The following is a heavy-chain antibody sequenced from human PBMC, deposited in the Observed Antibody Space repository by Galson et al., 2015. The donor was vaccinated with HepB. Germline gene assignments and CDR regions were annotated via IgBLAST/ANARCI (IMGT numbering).Heavy chain of an antibody. V-gene: IGHV3-9*01. CDR2: ISWNGDNI. D-gene: IGHD3-10*01. Sequence: SLRLSCAAPGFTFNDYTMHWVRQTPGKGLEWVSSISWNGDNIGYADSVKGRFTISRDNAKNSLYLRMNSLRAEDTALYYCARGVRGSYPTFDYWGQGTLVTVSS. J-gene: IGHJ4*02. CDR1: GFTFNDYT. CDR3: ARGVRGSYPTFDY.